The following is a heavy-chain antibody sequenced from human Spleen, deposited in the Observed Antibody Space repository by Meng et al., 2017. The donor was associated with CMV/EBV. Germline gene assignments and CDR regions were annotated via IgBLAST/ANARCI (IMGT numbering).Heavy chain of an antibody. CDR2: ITGTADYT. J-gene: IGHJ4*02. Sequence: RLSCATSGFTFSNFAMSWVRQAPGKGLEWVSAITGTADYTYYADSVRGRFTISRDNSKNTLYLQMNSLRADDTAVYYCAKVRNYEAYWGQGTLVTVSS. D-gene: IGHD1-7*01. CDR1: GFTFSNFA. V-gene: IGHV3-23*01. CDR3: AKVRNYEAY.